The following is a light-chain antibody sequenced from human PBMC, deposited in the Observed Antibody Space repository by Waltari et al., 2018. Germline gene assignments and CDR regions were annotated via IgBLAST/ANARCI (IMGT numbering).Light chain of an antibody. CDR2: WAS. CDR1: QNILYSSNNKNY. CDR3: QQYYTIPIT. J-gene: IGKJ5*01. V-gene: IGKV4-1*01. Sequence: DTVMTQSPNSLAVSLGERATINCKSSQNILYSSNNKNYLAWYQQKPGQPPKLLLYWASTRVSGVPDRFSGSGSGTDFTLTISSLRTEDVAVYYCQQYYTIPITFGQGTRLEIK.